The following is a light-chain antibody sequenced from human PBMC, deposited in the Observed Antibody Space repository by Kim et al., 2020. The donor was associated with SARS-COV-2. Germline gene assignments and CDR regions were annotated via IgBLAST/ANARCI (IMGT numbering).Light chain of an antibody. J-gene: IGKJ1*01. V-gene: IGKV3-20*01. CDR2: GAY. CDR1: QSVSSGY. CDR3: QQYSSSPRT. Sequence: SPGERATPSRGASQSVSSGYLAWYQKKPGQAPRLLIYGAYSRATGIPDRGSGGGSGTDFTLTISRLEPVNIAVYYCQQYSSSPRTFGQGTKMYIK.